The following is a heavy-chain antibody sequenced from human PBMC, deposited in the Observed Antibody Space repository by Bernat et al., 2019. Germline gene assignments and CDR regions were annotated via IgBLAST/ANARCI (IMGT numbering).Heavy chain of an antibody. CDR1: GASISSTSYY. Sequence: QLHLQESGPGLVKASETLSLTCTVSGASISSTSYYWGWIRQPPGKGLEWIGTMYNGGSTYYNPSLKSRVTISVDTSKNQFSLKLSSVTAADTAVYYCARMGCSGWPQADYWGQGTLVTVSS. CDR3: ARMGCSGWPQADY. CDR2: MYNGGST. J-gene: IGHJ4*02. V-gene: IGHV4-39*01. D-gene: IGHD6-19*01.